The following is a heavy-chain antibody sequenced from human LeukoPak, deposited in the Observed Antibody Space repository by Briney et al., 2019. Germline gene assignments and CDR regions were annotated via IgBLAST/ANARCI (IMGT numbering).Heavy chain of an antibody. D-gene: IGHD6-19*01. Sequence: GGSLRLSCAASGFTFSSYAMSWVRQAPGKGLEWVSAISGNLGGTYYADSVKGRFTISRDNSKNTLYLQMNSLRAEDTAVYYCATYSSGSYYFDYWGQGTLVPVSS. J-gene: IGHJ4*02. V-gene: IGHV3-23*01. CDR2: ISGNLGGT. CDR3: ATYSSGSYYFDY. CDR1: GFTFSSYA.